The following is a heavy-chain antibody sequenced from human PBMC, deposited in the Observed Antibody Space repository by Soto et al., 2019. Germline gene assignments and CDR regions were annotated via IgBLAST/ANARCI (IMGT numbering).Heavy chain of an antibody. V-gene: IGHV4-39*01. J-gene: IGHJ4*02. CDR2: IYYSGST. Sequence: QLQLQESGPGLVKPSETLSLTCTVSGGSISSSSYYWGWIRQPPGKGLEWIGSIYYSGSTYYNPSLKSRVTISVDTSKNQFSLKLSSVTAPDTAVYYCARRGGGYSNYYFDYWGQGTLVTVSS. CDR1: GGSISSSSYY. CDR3: ARRGGGYSNYYFDY. D-gene: IGHD4-4*01.